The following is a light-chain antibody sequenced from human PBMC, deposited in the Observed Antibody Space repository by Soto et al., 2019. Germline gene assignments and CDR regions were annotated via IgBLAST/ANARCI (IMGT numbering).Light chain of an antibody. V-gene: IGKV3-15*01. Sequence: EIVLTQSPATLSVSPGDRATLSCRASESVSINVAWYQQKPGQTPRLLIYGASTRXTGVPPRFSGSRSGTEFTLTISSLQYEDFAVYYCQQYFNWPPYTLGQGTKVDIK. CDR2: GAS. J-gene: IGKJ2*01. CDR1: ESVSIN. CDR3: QQYFNWPPYT.